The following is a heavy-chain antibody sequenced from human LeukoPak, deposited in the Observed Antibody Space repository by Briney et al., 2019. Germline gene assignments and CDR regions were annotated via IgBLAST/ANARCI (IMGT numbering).Heavy chain of an antibody. J-gene: IGHJ4*02. CDR2: IYYSGST. Sequence: SETLSLTCTVSGGSVSSGSYYWSWIRQPPGKGLEWIGYIYYSGSTNYNPSLKSRVTISVDTSKNQFSLKLGSVTAADTAVYYCARAHQNLAAAGTLDYWGQGTLVTVSS. CDR1: GGSVSSGSYY. D-gene: IGHD6-13*01. V-gene: IGHV4-61*01. CDR3: ARAHQNLAAAGTLDY.